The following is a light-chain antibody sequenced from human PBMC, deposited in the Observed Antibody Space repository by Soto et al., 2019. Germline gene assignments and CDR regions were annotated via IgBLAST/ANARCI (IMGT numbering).Light chain of an antibody. CDR2: AAS. Sequence: EKVMTQSPGTLSVSPGERATLSCRASESVSSHLAWYQKKPGQAPRLLIYAASTRATGIPARFSGSGSGTEFTLTINSLQSEDVAVYYCQQYDKWPITFGQGTQLEVK. V-gene: IGKV3-15*01. CDR1: ESVSSH. CDR3: QQYDKWPIT. J-gene: IGKJ5*01.